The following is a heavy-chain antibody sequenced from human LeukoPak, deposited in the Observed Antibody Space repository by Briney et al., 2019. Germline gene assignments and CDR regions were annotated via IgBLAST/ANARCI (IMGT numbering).Heavy chain of an antibody. CDR2: IYTSGST. CDR1: GGSISSYY. D-gene: IGHD3-22*01. V-gene: IGHV4-4*07. Sequence: SETLSLTCTVSGGSISSYYWSWIRQPAGKGLEWIGRIYTSGSTNYNPSLKSRVTMSVDTSKNQFSLKLSSVTAADTAVYYCARDHYDSNGGYFDYWGQGTLVTVSS. J-gene: IGHJ4*02. CDR3: ARDHYDSNGGYFDY.